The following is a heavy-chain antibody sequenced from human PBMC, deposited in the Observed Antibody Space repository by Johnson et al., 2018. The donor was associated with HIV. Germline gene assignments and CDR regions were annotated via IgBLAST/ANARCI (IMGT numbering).Heavy chain of an antibody. Sequence: QVQLVESGGGVVQPGRSLRLACAASGFTFKNSVMHWVRQAPGKGLEWVAVMSYDGSFQDYADSVRGRFTISRDNSRSTLFLEMINLRDEDTALYYCARDVAAAKMDAFDTWGQGTMVIVSS. V-gene: IGHV3-30*01. CDR3: ARDVAAAKMDAFDT. CDR2: MSYDGSFQ. J-gene: IGHJ3*02. D-gene: IGHD6-25*01. CDR1: GFTFKNSV.